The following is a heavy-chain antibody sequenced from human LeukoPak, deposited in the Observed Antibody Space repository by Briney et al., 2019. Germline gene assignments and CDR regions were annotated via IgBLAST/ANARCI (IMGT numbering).Heavy chain of an antibody. CDR1: GVTFSAYY. Sequence: GGSLRLSCAASGVTFSAYYMSWGRQAPGKGRGWLSCTSSSVRTIYYTDSVKGRFTISRDNAKNSLYLQMSSLRVEDTAVYYCARWRGGMGLFSPPYFDYWGRGTLVTVSS. CDR3: ARWRGGMGLFSPPYFDY. D-gene: IGHD3-22*01. V-gene: IGHV3-11*04. J-gene: IGHJ4*02. CDR2: TSSSVRTI.